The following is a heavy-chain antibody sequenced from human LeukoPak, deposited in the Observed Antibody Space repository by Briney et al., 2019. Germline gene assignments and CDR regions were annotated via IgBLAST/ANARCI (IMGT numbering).Heavy chain of an antibody. CDR1: GFTFSSYA. D-gene: IGHD3-9*01. CDR2: ISGSGGST. J-gene: IGHJ4*02. Sequence: PGGSLRLSCAASGFTFSSYAMSWVRQAPGKGLEWVSAISGSGGSTYYADSVKGRFTISRDNSKNTLYLQMNSLRAEDTAVYYCAKEGGGHVLRYFDWLLPFDYWGQGTLVTVSS. V-gene: IGHV3-23*01. CDR3: AKEGGGHVLRYFDWLLPFDY.